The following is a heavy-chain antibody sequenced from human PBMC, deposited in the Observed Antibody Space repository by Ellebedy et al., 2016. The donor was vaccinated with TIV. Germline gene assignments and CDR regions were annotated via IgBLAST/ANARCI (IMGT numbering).Heavy chain of an antibody. D-gene: IGHD6-19*01. V-gene: IGHV3-23*01. J-gene: IGHJ4*02. CDR1: GFTFNIYA. CDR3: AKGGQGGSNGWYGLLDY. CDR2: ISYAADST. Sequence: GESLKISCAASGFTFNIYAMNWVRQAPGKGLEWVSTISYAADSTYYADSVKGRFTISRDNSKTTVILQMNSLRGDATAVYYSAKGGQGGSNGWYGLLDYWGQGTLVTVSS.